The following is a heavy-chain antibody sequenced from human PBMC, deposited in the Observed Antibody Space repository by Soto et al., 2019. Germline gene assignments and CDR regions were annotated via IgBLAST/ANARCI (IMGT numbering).Heavy chain of an antibody. V-gene: IGHV4-59*08. CDR1: GGSIRSYY. D-gene: IGHD3-3*01. CDR2: ISYTGST. J-gene: IGHJ4*02. Sequence: SETLSLTCTVSGGSIRSYYWSWIRQPPGKGLEWMGYISYTGSTNYNPSLKSRVTIAVDTSKNQFSLRLSSVTAADTAVYYCARCQNDFWSGYCAAFDYWGQGTLVTVSS. CDR3: ARCQNDFWSGYCAAFDY.